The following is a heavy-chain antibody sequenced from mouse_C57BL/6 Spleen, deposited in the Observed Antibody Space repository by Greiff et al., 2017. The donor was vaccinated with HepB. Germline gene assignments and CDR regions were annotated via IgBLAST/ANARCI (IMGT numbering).Heavy chain of an antibody. D-gene: IGHD1-1*01. CDR2: IYPGSGST. CDR3: ARRHYYGSPWFAY. V-gene: IGHV1-55*01. CDR1: GYTFTSYW. J-gene: IGHJ3*01. Sequence: QVQLKQPGAELVKPGASVKMSCKASGYTFTSYWITWVKQRPGQGLEWIGDIYPGSGSTNYNEKFKSKATLTVETSSSTAYMQLSSLTSEDSAVYYCARRHYYGSPWFAYWGQGTLVTVSA.